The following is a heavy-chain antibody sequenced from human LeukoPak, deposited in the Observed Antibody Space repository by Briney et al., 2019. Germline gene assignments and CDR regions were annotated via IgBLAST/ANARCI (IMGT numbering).Heavy chain of an antibody. D-gene: IGHD6-13*01. CDR1: GFTFSSYG. V-gene: IGHV3-30*18. CDR2: ISYDGGDQ. Sequence: GGSLTLSCAASGFTFSSYGMHWVRQAPGKGLEWVALISYDGGDQFYEDSVKGRFTISRDNSKNTLYLQMNSLRAEDTAVYYCAKGLPHSVRWYYFDYWGQGTLVTVSS. J-gene: IGHJ4*02. CDR3: AKGLPHSVRWYYFDY.